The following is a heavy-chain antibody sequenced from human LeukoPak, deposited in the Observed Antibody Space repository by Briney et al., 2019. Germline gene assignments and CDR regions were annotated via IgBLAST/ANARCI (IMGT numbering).Heavy chain of an antibody. V-gene: IGHV3-7*01. CDR2: IKQDGSEK. Sequence: PGGSLRLSCAASGFTFSSYAMSWVRQAPGKGLEWVANIKQDGSEKYYVDSVKGRFTISRDNAKNSLYLQMNSLRAEDTAVYYCARERGADYYDSSGYPDYWGQGTLVTVSS. CDR1: GFTFSSYA. CDR3: ARERGADYYDSSGYPDY. D-gene: IGHD3-22*01. J-gene: IGHJ4*02.